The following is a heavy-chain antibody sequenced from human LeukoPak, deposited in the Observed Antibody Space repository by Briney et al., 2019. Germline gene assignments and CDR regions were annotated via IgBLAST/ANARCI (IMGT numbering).Heavy chain of an antibody. CDR1: GFTFSSYA. V-gene: IGHV3-23*01. CDR3: AKDQNRDSSGWIFDY. CDR2: ISGSADST. Sequence: PGGSLRLSCAASGFTFSSYAMSWVRRAPGKGLEWVSAISGSADSTYYADSVKGRFTISRDNSKNTLYLQMNSLRAEDTAVYSCAKDQNRDSSGWIFDYWGQGTLVTVSS. J-gene: IGHJ4*02. D-gene: IGHD6-19*01.